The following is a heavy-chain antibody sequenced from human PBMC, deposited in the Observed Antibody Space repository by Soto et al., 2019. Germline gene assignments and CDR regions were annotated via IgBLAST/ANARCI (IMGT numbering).Heavy chain of an antibody. CDR2: IYHSGST. CDR3: AREPSANYYYYGMDV. CDR1: GGSISSSNW. Sequence: QVQLQESGPGLVKPSGTLSLTCAVSGGSISSSNWWSWVRQPPGKGLEWIGEIYHSGSTNYNPSLKSRFTISVDKPKTQFPLRLSSVPAADTAVYYCAREPSANYYYYGMDVWGQGTTVTVSS. J-gene: IGHJ6*02. V-gene: IGHV4-4*02.